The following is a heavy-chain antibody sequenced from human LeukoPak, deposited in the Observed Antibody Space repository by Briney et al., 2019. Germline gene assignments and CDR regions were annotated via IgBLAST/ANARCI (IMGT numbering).Heavy chain of an antibody. Sequence: ASVKVSCKASRYTFTSYYMHWVLQAPGQGLEWMGIINPIGGSTSYAQKFQGRVTMNSDTCTITVYMELSTLSSADTAVYYCARSVVGANVDYRGQGTLVTASS. D-gene: IGHD1-26*01. CDR2: INPIGGST. CDR1: RYTFTSYY. J-gene: IGHJ4*02. V-gene: IGHV1-46*01. CDR3: ARSVVGANVDY.